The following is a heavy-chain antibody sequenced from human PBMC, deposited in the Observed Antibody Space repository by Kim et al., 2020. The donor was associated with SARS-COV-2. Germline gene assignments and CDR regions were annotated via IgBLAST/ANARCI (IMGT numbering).Heavy chain of an antibody. V-gene: IGHV3-9*01. CDR3: TKAYCSSTNCYIVY. Sequence: YADSRKGRFTLSRDNAKNSLDLQMNSLRVEDTALYYCTKAYCSSTNCYIVYWGQGTLVTVSS. J-gene: IGHJ4*02. D-gene: IGHD2-2*02.